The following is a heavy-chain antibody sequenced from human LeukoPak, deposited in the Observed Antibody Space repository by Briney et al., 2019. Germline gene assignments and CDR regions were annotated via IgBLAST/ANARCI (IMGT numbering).Heavy chain of an antibody. J-gene: IGHJ3*02. CDR2: ISYDGSNK. CDR3: AKVITMVEDAFDI. V-gene: IGHV3-30*18. Sequence: GGSLRLSCAASGFTFSGYGMHWVRQAPGKGLEWVAVISYDGSNKYYADSVKGRFTISRDNSKNTLYLQMNSLRAEDTAVYYCAKVITMVEDAFDIWGQGTMVTVSS. CDR1: GFTFSGYG. D-gene: IGHD3-10*01.